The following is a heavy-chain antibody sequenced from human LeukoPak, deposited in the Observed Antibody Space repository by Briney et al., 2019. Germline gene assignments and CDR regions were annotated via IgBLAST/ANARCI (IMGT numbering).Heavy chain of an antibody. J-gene: IGHJ4*02. CDR1: GFTFSDYY. CDR2: ISSSGSTI. Sequence: GGSLRLSCAASGFTFSDYYMSWIRQAPGKGLEWVSYISSSGSTIYYADSVKGRFTISRDNSKNTLYLQMNSLRAEDTALYYCAKARGSDYGDYVIFDYWGQGTLVTVSS. CDR3: AKARGSDYGDYVIFDY. D-gene: IGHD4-17*01. V-gene: IGHV3-11*01.